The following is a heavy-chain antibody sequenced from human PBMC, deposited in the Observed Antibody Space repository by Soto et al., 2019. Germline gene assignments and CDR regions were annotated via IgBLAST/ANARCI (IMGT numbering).Heavy chain of an antibody. CDR1: GFTFSSYS. Sequence: EVQLVESGGGLVQPGGSLRLSCAASGFTFSSYSMNWVRQAPGKGLEWVSYISSSSSTIYYADSVKGRFTISRDNAKNLLYLQMYGPRAEDTAVYYCARDTNGDNGNYCYYYLDVWCKGPTVTVSS. CDR2: ISSSSSTI. J-gene: IGHJ6*03. D-gene: IGHD2-8*01. CDR3: ARDTNGDNGNYCYYYLDV. V-gene: IGHV3-48*01.